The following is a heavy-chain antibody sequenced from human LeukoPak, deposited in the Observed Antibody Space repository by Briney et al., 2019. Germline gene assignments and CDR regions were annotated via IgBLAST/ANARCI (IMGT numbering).Heavy chain of an antibody. J-gene: IGHJ4*02. CDR3: ASMSGYYPSYYFDY. V-gene: IGHV1-18*01. CDR2: ISAYNGNT. D-gene: IGHD3-3*01. CDR1: GYTFTSYR. Sequence: ASVKVSCKASGYTFTSYRISWVRQAPGQGLEWMGWISAYNGNTNYAQKLQGRVTLTTDTSTSTAYMEVRSLRSDDTAVYYCASMSGYYPSYYFDYWGQGTLVTVSS.